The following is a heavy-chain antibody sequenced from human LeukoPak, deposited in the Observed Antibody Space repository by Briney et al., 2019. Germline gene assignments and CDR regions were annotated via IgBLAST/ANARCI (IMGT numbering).Heavy chain of an antibody. Sequence: PGRSLRLSCAASGFTFDDYAMHWVRQAPGKGLEWVSGISRNSGGIGYADSVKGRFTISRDNAKNSLYLQMNSLRAEDTALYYCAKDLGYSGYDSIFDYWGQGTLVTVSS. D-gene: IGHD5-12*01. CDR1: GFTFDDYA. V-gene: IGHV3-9*01. J-gene: IGHJ4*02. CDR3: AKDLGYSGYDSIFDY. CDR2: ISRNSGGI.